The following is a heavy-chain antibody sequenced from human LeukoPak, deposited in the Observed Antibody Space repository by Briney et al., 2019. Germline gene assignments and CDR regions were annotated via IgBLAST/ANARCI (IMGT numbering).Heavy chain of an antibody. V-gene: IGHV3-21*01. CDR3: ARDQLLSNYVQGSFDV. CDR1: GFTFSSYW. Sequence: GGSLRLSCAASGFTFSSYWMSWVRQAPGKGLEWVSSISSSSSYIYYADSVKGRFTISRDNAKNSLYLQMNSLRAEDTAVYYCARDQLLSNYVQGSFDVWGQGTTVTVSS. J-gene: IGHJ6*02. CDR2: ISSSSSYI. D-gene: IGHD4-11*01.